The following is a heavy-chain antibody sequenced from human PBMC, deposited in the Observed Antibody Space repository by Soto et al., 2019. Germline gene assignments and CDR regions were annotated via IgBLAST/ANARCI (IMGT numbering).Heavy chain of an antibody. CDR2: SDDSGST. CDR3: ARAYGSAYLVGSYHYHGMDV. Sequence: SETLSLTCTVSGGSISGYYWNWIRQPPGKGLEWIGYSDDSGSTNYNPSLKSRVTISIDTSKNHCTLKLTSVTTAATAVYYCARAYGSAYLVGSYHYHGMDVWGQGTTVTVSS. V-gene: IGHV4-59*01. J-gene: IGHJ6*02. CDR1: GGSISGYY. D-gene: IGHD2-8*02.